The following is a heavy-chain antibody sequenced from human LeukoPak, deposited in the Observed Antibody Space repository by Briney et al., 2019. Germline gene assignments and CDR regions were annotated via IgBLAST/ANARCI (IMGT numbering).Heavy chain of an antibody. CDR3: RKDLRLDLHRDTFEF. V-gene: IGHV3-9*01. CDR2: ISWDSGSR. CDR1: GFIFDDFA. J-gene: IGHJ3*01. Sequence: QPGRSLRLSCAPSGFIFDDFAMHWARQAPGKGLEWVSCISWDSGSRVYADSVKGRYTLSRDNAKNSLHMQMDSLTPDDTALYYYRKDLRLDLHRDTFEFWGQGTMVTVSS. D-gene: IGHD1-1*01.